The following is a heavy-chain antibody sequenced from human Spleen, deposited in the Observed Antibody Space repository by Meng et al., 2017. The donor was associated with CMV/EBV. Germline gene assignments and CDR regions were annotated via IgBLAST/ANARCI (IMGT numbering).Heavy chain of an antibody. CDR1: GYTFSGYY. V-gene: IGHV1-2*02. D-gene: IGHD2-2*01. CDR2: INPNSGAT. Sequence: ASVKVSCKASGYTFSGYYMHWVRQAPGQGLEWMGWINPNSGATNYAQKFVVRVTMTRDTSISTAYMELSRLRSDDTAVYYCARVIVVVPAVLHYGMDVWGQGTTVTVSS. CDR3: ARVIVVVPAVLHYGMDV. J-gene: IGHJ6*02.